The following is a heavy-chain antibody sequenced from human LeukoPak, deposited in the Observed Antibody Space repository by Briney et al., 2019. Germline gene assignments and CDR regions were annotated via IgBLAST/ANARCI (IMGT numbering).Heavy chain of an antibody. J-gene: IGHJ4*02. Sequence: GSLRLSCAASGFTFSSYAMSWVRQAAGGGLEWVSAISGSGGSTYYADSVKGRFTISRDNSKNTLYLQMNSLRAEDTAVYYCAKAVDPAMVSCDYWGQGTLVTVSS. V-gene: IGHV3-23*01. CDR2: ISGSGGST. CDR1: GFTFSSYA. D-gene: IGHD5-18*01. CDR3: AKAVDPAMVSCDY.